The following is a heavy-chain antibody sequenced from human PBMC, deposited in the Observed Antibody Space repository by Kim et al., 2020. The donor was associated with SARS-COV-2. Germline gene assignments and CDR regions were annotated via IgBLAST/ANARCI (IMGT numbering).Heavy chain of an antibody. CDR3: GRSTTEMDYYYYYGMDV. J-gene: IGHJ6*02. Sequence: GGSLRLSCAASGFTFSSYAMSWVRQAPGKGLEWVSAISGSGGSTYYADSVKGRFTISRDNSKNTLYLQMNSLRAEDTAVYYCGRSTTEMDYYYYYGMDVWGQGTTVTVSS. V-gene: IGHV3-23*01. CDR2: ISGSGGST. CDR1: GFTFSSYA. D-gene: IGHD1-26*01.